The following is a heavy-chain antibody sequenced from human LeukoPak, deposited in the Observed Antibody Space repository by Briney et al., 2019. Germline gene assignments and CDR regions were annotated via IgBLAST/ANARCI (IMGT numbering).Heavy chain of an antibody. Sequence: VRSLRLSCAASGFSIRSHGMHWVRQAPGKGLEWVAVIWYDGSNKYYADSVKGRFTISRDNSKNTLYLQMNSLRAEDTAVYYCARTPGDCSSTSCGHPFDYWGQGTLVTVSS. CDR1: GFSIRSHG. D-gene: IGHD2-2*01. CDR2: IWYDGSNK. J-gene: IGHJ4*02. V-gene: IGHV3-33*01. CDR3: ARTPGDCSSTSCGHPFDY.